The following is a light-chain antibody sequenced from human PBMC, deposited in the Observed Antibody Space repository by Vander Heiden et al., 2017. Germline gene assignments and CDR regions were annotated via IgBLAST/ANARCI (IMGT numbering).Light chain of an antibody. Sequence: SYELTQPPSVSVSPGQTASITCSGDKLGDKYACWYQQKPGQSPVLVIYQDSKRPSGIPERFSGSNSGNTATLTISGTQAMEESYYYCQAWDSRTVVFGGGTKLTVL. J-gene: IGLJ2*01. V-gene: IGLV3-1*01. CDR2: QDS. CDR1: KLGDKY. CDR3: QAWDSRTVV.